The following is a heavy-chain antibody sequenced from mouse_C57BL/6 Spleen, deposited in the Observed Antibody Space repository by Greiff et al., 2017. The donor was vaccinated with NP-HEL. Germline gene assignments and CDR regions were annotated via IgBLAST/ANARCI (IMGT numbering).Heavy chain of an antibody. Sequence: EVQRVESGGGLVQPKGSLKLSCAASGFTFNTYAMHWVRQAPGKGLEWVARIRRKSSNYATYYADSVKDRFTISRDDSQSMLYLQMNNLKTEDTAMYYCVRDSWGYWGQGTSVTVSS. CDR3: VRDSWGY. V-gene: IGHV10-3*01. CDR1: GFTFNTYA. J-gene: IGHJ4*01. D-gene: IGHD1-1*01. CDR2: IRRKSSNYAT.